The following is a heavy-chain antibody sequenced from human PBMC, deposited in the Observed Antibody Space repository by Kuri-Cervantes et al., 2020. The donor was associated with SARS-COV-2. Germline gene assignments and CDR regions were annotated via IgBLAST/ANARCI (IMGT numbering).Heavy chain of an antibody. J-gene: IGHJ4*02. CDR2: IYYSGST. V-gene: IGHV4-38-2*02. CDR1: GYSISSGYH. CDR3: ARDSYCINGVCLLGY. D-gene: IGHD2-8*01. Sequence: GSLRLSCTVSGYSISSGYHWGWIRQPPGKGLEWIGSIYYSGSTFYSPSLKSRVTISVDRSKNQFSLKLSSVTAADTALYYCARDSYCINGVCLLGYWGQGTLVTVSS.